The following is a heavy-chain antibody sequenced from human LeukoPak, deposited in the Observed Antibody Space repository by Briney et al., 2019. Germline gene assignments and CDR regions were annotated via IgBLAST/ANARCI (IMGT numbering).Heavy chain of an antibody. J-gene: IGHJ4*02. Sequence: GGSLRLSCAASGFTFSSYAMHWVRQAPGKGLEWVAVISYDGSNKYYADSVKGRFTISRDNSKNTLYLQMDSMRPEDTAVYYCARDYYGSGSSPQRGDYWGQGNLVTVSS. V-gene: IGHV3-30*04. CDR2: ISYDGSNK. D-gene: IGHD3-10*01. CDR1: GFTFSSYA. CDR3: ARDYYGSGSSPQRGDY.